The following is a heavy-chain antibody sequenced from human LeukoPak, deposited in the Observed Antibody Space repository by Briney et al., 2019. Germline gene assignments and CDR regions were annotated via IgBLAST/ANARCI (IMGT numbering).Heavy chain of an antibody. CDR1: GFTFSSYW. V-gene: IGHV3-7*01. J-gene: IGHJ4*02. CDR3: ARIGSQDGYTVDY. D-gene: IGHD5-24*01. Sequence: GGSLRLSCAASGFTFSSYWMSWVRQTTGKGLEWVANTKQDGSEKYYVDTVRGRFTVSRDKAKNSLYLQMNSVRAEDTAVYYCARIGSQDGYTVDYWGQRTLVTVSS. CDR2: TKQDGSEK.